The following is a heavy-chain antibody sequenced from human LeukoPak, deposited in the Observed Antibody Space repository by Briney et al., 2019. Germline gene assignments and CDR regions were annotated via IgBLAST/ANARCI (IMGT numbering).Heavy chain of an antibody. CDR2: IIPIFGTA. D-gene: IGHD5-24*01. Sequence: SVKVSCKASGGTFSSYAISWVRQAPGQGLEWMGGIIPIFGTANYAQKFQGRVTITADESTSTAYMELSSLRSEDTAVYYCARDLRRDGYAYFDYWGQGTLVTASS. CDR1: GGTFSSYA. V-gene: IGHV1-69*13. CDR3: ARDLRRDGYAYFDY. J-gene: IGHJ4*02.